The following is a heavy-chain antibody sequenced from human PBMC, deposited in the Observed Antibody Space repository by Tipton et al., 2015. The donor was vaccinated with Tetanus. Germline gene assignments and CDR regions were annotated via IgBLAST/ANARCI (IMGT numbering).Heavy chain of an antibody. CDR1: GGSINSSRHF. V-gene: IGHV4-39*07. CDR3: ARMQRYGMDV. J-gene: IGHJ6*02. CDR2: IYSSGST. D-gene: IGHD6-25*01. Sequence: TLSLTCSVSGGSINSSRHFWAWIRQPPGKGLEWIGNIYSSGSTYYNPSLKSRVTISVDTSRNQFSLKLNSVTAADTAVYYCARMQRYGMDVWGHGTTVTVSS.